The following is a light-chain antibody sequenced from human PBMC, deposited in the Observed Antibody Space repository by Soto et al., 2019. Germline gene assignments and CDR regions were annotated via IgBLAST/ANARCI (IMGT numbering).Light chain of an antibody. Sequence: QSAVTQPPSVSGAPGRRVTISCTGSSSNIGAGFDVHWYQQLPGTAPKLLIYGNSNRPSGVPDRFSGSRSGTSASLAITGLQAEDEADYYCQSYDSSLSRVFGTGTKLTVL. V-gene: IGLV1-40*01. J-gene: IGLJ1*01. CDR1: SSNIGAGFD. CDR3: QSYDSSLSRV. CDR2: GNS.